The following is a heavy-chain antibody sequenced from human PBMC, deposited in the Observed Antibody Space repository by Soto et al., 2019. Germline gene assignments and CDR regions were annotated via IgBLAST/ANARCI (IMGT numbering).Heavy chain of an antibody. CDR3: AREGTYARSLDY. V-gene: IGHV1-18*01. J-gene: IGHJ4*02. D-gene: IGHD3-10*01. CDR1: GYTFTSYG. CDR2: INGYNGNT. Sequence: QVQLVQSGAEVKKPGASVKVSCKASGYTFTSYGIAWVRQAPGQGLEWMAWINGYNGNTKYAQKAQGRVTMTTDTSTNTAYMALRSLRSDDTAVYYCAREGTYARSLDYWGQGTLVTVSS.